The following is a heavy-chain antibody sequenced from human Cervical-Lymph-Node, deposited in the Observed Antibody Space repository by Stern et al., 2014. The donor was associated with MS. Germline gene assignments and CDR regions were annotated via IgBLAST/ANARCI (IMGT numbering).Heavy chain of an antibody. D-gene: IGHD5-12*01. CDR2: IYYSGST. J-gene: IGHJ5*02. CDR3: ARGGSGYDYHWFDP. Sequence: VQLQESGPGLVKPSETLSLTCTVSGGSISSYYWSWIRQPPGKGLAWIGYIYYSGSTNYNPSLKSRVTISVDTSKNQFSLKLSSVTAADTAVYYCARGGSGYDYHWFDPWGQGTLVTVSS. V-gene: IGHV4-59*01. CDR1: GGSISSYY.